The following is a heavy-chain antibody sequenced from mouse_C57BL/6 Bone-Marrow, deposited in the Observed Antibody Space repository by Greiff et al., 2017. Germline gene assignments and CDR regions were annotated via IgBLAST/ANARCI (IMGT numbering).Heavy chain of an antibody. J-gene: IGHJ1*03. CDR3: ARHSVVAPPYWYFDV. V-gene: IGHV5-2*01. CDR1: EYEFPSHD. D-gene: IGHD1-1*01. Sequence: EVKLQESGGGLVQPGESLKLSCESNEYEFPSHDMSWVRKTPEKRLELVAAINSDGGSTYYPDNMERRFIISRDNTKKALYLQMSSLRSEDTALYYCARHSVVAPPYWYFDVWGTGTTVTVSS. CDR2: INSDGGST.